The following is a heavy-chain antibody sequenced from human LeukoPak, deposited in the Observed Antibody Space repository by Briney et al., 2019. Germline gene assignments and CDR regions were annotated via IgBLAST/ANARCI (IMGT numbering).Heavy chain of an antibody. CDR3: AGDQPLYQLWFGRGIVFGP. CDR2: INPSGGST. CDR1: GYTVTSYY. Sequence: VASVTVSCTASGYTVTSYYMHWVRQAPGQGLEWVGIINPSGGSTSYAQTFQGRVTMTRDTSTSTVYMELSSLRSEDTAVYYCAGDQPLYQLWFGRGIVFGPWGQGTLVTVSS. J-gene: IGHJ5*02. V-gene: IGHV1-46*01. D-gene: IGHD3-10*01.